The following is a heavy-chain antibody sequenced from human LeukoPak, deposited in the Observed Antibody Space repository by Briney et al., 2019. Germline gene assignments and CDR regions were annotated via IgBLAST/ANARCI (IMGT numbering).Heavy chain of an antibody. V-gene: IGHV1-69*13. Sequence: ASVKVSCKASGCTFSSYAISWVRQAPGQGLEWMGGIIPIFGTANYAQKFQGRVTITADESTSTAYMELSSLRSEDTAVYYCARDFDDYDSSGYDAFDIWGQGTMVTVSS. J-gene: IGHJ3*02. CDR1: GCTFSSYA. CDR2: IIPIFGTA. D-gene: IGHD3-22*01. CDR3: ARDFDDYDSSGYDAFDI.